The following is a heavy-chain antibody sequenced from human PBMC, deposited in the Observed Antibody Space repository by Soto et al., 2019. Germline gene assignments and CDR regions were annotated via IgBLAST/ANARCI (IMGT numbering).Heavy chain of an antibody. CDR3: AKDRLWGSSDRGAPDDFEV. V-gene: IGHV4-4*02. CDR1: GGSISSRNW. CDR2: IYQSGST. Sequence: SETLSLTCTVSGGSISSRNWWSWLRQSPTKGLEWIGEIYQSGSTNYNPSLESRVTISVDKSKTQFSLELNSLTAADTAVYYCAKDRLWGSSDRGAPDDFEVWGQGTMVTVSS. J-gene: IGHJ3*01. D-gene: IGHD6-6*01.